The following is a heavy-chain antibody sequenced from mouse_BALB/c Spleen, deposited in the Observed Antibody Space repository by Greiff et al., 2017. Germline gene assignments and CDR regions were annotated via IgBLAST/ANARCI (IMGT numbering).Heavy chain of an antibody. D-gene: IGHD1-1*01. Sequence: VQLQQSGPGLVAPSQSLSITCTVSGFSLTGYGVNWVRQPPGKGLEWLGMIWGDGSTDYTSALKSRLSISKDNSKSQVFLKMNSLQTDDTARYYCATNYYGSSYLDYWGQGTTLTVSS. J-gene: IGHJ2*01. CDR1: GFSLTGYG. CDR3: ATNYYGSSYLDY. V-gene: IGHV2-6-7*01. CDR2: IWGDGST.